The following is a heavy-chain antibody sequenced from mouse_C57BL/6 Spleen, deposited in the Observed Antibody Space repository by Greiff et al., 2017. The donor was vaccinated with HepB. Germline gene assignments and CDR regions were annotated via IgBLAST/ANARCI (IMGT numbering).Heavy chain of an antibody. CDR3: TREGVQGGYYVAKTYYAMDY. CDR1: GFTFSSYA. CDR2: ISSGGDYI. V-gene: IGHV5-9-1*02. J-gene: IGHJ4*01. Sequence: EVQGVESGEGLVKPGGSLKLSCAASGFTFSSYAMSWVRQTPEKRLEWVAYISSGGDYIYYADTVKGRFTISRDNARNTLYLQMSSLKSEDTAMYYCTREGVQGGYYVAKTYYAMDYWGQGTSVTVSS. D-gene: IGHD2-3*01.